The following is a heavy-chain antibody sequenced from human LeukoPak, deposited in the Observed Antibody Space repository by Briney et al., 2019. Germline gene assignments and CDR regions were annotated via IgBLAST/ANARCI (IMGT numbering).Heavy chain of an antibody. CDR2: IKHSGST. CDR3: ARGVITIFGVETNWFDP. Sequence: PSETLSLTCAVYGGSFSGYYWSWIRQPPGKGLEWIGEIKHSGSTNYNPSLKSRVTISVDTSKNQFSLKLSSVTAADTAVYYCARGVITIFGVETNWFDPWGQGTLVTVSS. J-gene: IGHJ5*02. V-gene: IGHV4-34*01. D-gene: IGHD3-3*01. CDR1: GGSFSGYY.